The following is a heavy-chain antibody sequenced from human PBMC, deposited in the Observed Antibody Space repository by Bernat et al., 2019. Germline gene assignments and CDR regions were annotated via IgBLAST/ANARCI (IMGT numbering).Heavy chain of an antibody. Sequence: QVQLVQSGAEVKKPGSSVKVSCKASGGTFSSYAISWVRQAPGQGLEWMGGIIPIFGTANYAQKFQGRVTITADESTSTADMEVSSLGSEDTAVYYCARELGAVAGTGGGSGYFDYWGQGTLVTVSS. D-gene: IGHD6-19*01. V-gene: IGHV1-69*01. J-gene: IGHJ4*02. CDR2: IIPIFGTA. CDR1: GGTFSSYA. CDR3: ARELGAVAGTGGGSGYFDY.